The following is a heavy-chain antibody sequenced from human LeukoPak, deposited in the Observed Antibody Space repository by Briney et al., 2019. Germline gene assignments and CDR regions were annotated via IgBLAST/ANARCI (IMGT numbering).Heavy chain of an antibody. CDR3: ARQGYCSSTSCYLLN. D-gene: IGHD2-2*01. V-gene: IGHV1-18*04. CDR2: ISAYNGNT. J-gene: IGHJ4*02. CDR1: GYTFTDYY. Sequence: ASVKVSCKASGYTFTDYYIHWVRQAPGQGLEWMGWISAYNGNTNYAQKLQGRVTMTTDTSTSTAYMELRSLRSDDTAVYYCARQGYCSSTSCYLLNWGQGTLVTVSS.